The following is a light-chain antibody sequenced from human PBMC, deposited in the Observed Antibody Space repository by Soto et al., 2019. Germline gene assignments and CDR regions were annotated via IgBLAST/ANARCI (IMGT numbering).Light chain of an antibody. Sequence: QSVLTQPPSASGTPGQRVTISCSGSSSNIGSNTVNWYQQLPVTAPKLLIYSNNQRPSGGPDRFSGSKSVTSASLAISGLHSEDEADYYCAAWDDSLNGPVFGGGTEVTVL. CDR2: SNN. CDR1: SSNIGSNT. J-gene: IGLJ3*02. CDR3: AAWDDSLNGPV. V-gene: IGLV1-44*01.